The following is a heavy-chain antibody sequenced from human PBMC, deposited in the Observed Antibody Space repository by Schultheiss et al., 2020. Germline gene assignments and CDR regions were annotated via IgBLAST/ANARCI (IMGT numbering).Heavy chain of an antibody. V-gene: IGHV4-59*10. CDR3: ARWVAVAGPGGTFDY. J-gene: IGHJ4*02. CDR2: IYTSGST. D-gene: IGHD6-19*01. CDR1: GGSFSGYY. Sequence: SETLSLTCAVYGGSFSGYYWSWIRQPAGKGLEWIGRIYTSGSTNYNPSLKSRVTISVDTSKNQFSLKLSSVTAADTAVYYCARWVAVAGPGGTFDYWGQGTLVTVSS.